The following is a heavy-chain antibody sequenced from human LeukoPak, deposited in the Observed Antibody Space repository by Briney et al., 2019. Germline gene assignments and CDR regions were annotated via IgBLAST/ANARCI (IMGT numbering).Heavy chain of an antibody. J-gene: IGHJ4*02. Sequence: RASVNVSCRASGYTFSSYGISWVRQAPGQGLEWMGWISVYNDNTDYAQKLQGRVTMTTDTSTSTAYMELRSLRSDDTAVYYCARYDDWNYVLPFDYWGQGTLVTVSS. CDR2: ISVYNDNT. CDR3: ARYDDWNYVLPFDY. V-gene: IGHV1-18*01. D-gene: IGHD1-7*01. CDR1: GYTFSSYG.